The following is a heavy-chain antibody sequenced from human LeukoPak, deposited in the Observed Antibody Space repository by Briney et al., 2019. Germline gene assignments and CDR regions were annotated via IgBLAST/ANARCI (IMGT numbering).Heavy chain of an antibody. CDR1: GFTFSSYW. CDR2: INTVGSST. V-gene: IGHV3-74*01. Sequence: GGSLRLSCAASGFTFSSYWMHWVRQAPGKGLVWVSRINTVGSSTSYADSVKGRFTISRDNAKNTLYLQMNSLRAEDTAVYYCARVIAAPPFDYWGQGTLVTVSS. D-gene: IGHD6-6*01. CDR3: ARVIAAPPFDY. J-gene: IGHJ4*02.